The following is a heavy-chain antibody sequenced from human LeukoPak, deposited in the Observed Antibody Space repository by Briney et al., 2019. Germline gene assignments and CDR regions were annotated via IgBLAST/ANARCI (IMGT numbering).Heavy chain of an antibody. CDR2: INPNSGGT. V-gene: IGHV1-2*02. D-gene: IGHD2-2*01. CDR1: GYTFTGYY. Sequence: ASVKVSCKASGYTFTGYYMHWVRQAPGQGLEWMGWINPNSGGTNYAQKFQGRVTMTRDTSISTAYMELSRLRSDDTAVYYCARPIVVVPAAIPDYYMDVWGKGTTVTVSS. J-gene: IGHJ6*03. CDR3: ARPIVVVPAAIPDYYMDV.